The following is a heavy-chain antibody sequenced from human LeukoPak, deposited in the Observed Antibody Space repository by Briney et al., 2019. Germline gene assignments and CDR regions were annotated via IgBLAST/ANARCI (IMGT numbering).Heavy chain of an antibody. CDR3: AREGYDSSGYYLDDAFDI. CDR1: GFTFSSYA. J-gene: IGHJ3*02. CDR2: IPYDGSNK. Sequence: GGSLRLSCAASGFTFSSYAMHWVRQAPGKGLEWVAVIPYDGSNKFYADSVKGRFTISRDNSKNTLYLQMNSLRAEDTAVYYCAREGYDSSGYYLDDAFDIWGQGTMVTVSS. D-gene: IGHD3-22*01. V-gene: IGHV3-30-3*01.